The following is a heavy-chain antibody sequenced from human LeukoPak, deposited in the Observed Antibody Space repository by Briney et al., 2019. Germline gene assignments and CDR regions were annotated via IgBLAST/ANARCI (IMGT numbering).Heavy chain of an antibody. CDR2: ISGSGGSS. D-gene: IGHD3/OR15-3a*01. Sequence: PGGSLRLSCAASGFTFTNYAMTWVRQVPGKGLEWVSHISGSGGSSYHVDSVKGRFTISRDNSKNTLYLQMNSLRAEDTAVYYCARLDRYADYLGQGTPVTVSS. J-gene: IGHJ4*02. CDR3: ARLDRYADY. CDR1: GFTFTNYA. V-gene: IGHV3-23*01.